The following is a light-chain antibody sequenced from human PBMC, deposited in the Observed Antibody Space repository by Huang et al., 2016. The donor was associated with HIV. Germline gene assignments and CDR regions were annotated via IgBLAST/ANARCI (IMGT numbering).Light chain of an antibody. J-gene: IGKJ4*01. Sequence: IVLTQSPATVSLSPGERATLSCKASQSVSSYFAWYQQKPGQAPSLLIYDATSRAPGIPARFSGSGSGTDFTLTISNLGPEDFAVYFCQQRYDWPLTFGGGTKVEIK. CDR3: QQRYDWPLT. V-gene: IGKV3-11*01. CDR1: QSVSSY. CDR2: DAT.